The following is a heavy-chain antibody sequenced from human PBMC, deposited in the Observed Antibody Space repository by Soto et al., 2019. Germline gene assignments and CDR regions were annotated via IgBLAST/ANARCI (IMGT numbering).Heavy chain of an antibody. CDR3: ARHLSSYGPGFDY. V-gene: IGHV4-39*01. CDR2: IYYTGST. D-gene: IGHD5-18*01. Sequence: SEPLSLTCTVSGGSISSSSYYWGWIRQPPGKGLEWIGSIYYTGSTNYNPSLKSRVIISLDTSKNQFSLKLSSVTAADTAVYYCARHLSSYGPGFDYWGQGALVTVSS. J-gene: IGHJ4*02. CDR1: GGSISSSSYY.